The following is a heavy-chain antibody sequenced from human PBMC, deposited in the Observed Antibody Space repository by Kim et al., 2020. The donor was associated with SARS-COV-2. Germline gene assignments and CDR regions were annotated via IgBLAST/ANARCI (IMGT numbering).Heavy chain of an antibody. J-gene: IGHJ4*02. D-gene: IGHD6-13*01. CDR3: AREAQYSSSCDY. V-gene: IGHV1-18*01. Sequence: NYAQKLQGRVTMTTDTSTSTAYMELRSLRSDDTAVYYCAREAQYSSSCDYWGQGTLVTVSS.